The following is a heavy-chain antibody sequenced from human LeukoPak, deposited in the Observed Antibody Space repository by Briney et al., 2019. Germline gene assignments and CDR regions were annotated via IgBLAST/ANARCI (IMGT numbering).Heavy chain of an antibody. CDR1: GLTFSNAW. CDR3: YSSGRGP. V-gene: IGHV3-15*01. D-gene: IGHD3-10*01. Sequence: GGSLRLSCEASGLTFSNAWMTWVRQTPGKGLEWVGRIKSKTAGGATDYAAPVKGRFTISRDDSEKTAFLQMNSLQSVDTAIYFCYSSGRGPWGQGTLVIVSS. J-gene: IGHJ5*02. CDR2: IKSKTAGGAT.